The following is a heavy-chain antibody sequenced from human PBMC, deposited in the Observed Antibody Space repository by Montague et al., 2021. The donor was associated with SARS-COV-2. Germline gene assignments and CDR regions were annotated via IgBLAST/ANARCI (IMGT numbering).Heavy chain of an antibody. CDR3: ARDRLKWGMITFGGNDY. V-gene: IGHV3-30*09. D-gene: IGHD3-16*01. CDR2: ISYDGSNK. CDR1: GFTFSDYA. J-gene: IGHJ4*02. Sequence: SLSLSFSASGFTFSDYAIYWVRQAPGKGLEWVALISYDGSNKYYADSVKGRFAISRDNSKNTLYLQMNSLRAEDTAVYFCARDRLKWGMITFGGNDYWGQGTLVTVSS.